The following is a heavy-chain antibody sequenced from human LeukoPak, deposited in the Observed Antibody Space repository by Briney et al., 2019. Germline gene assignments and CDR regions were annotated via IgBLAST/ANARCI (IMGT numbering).Heavy chain of an antibody. D-gene: IGHD4-11*01. CDR2: ISIDGSHQ. J-gene: IGHJ4*02. CDR1: GFRFSSFA. Sequence: PGGSLRLSCAASGFRFSSFAIHWVRQAPGKGLQWLAVISIDGSHQYYRDSVRDRFTISRDNSKNTVYLEMNRLSSEDTALYFCAKEDYSHSQIGYWGQGTPVTVS. CDR3: AKEDYSHSQIGY. V-gene: IGHV3-30*18.